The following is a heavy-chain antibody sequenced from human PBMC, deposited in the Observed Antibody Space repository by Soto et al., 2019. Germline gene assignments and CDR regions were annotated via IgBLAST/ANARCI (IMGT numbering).Heavy chain of an antibody. CDR2: ISATGVGT. V-gene: IGHV3-23*01. CDR3: AKDRRAGGNSAFYFDF. D-gene: IGHD3-16*01. CDR1: VFKFSNYA. Sequence: GGALRLSCAASVFKFSNYAMSWVRQAPGKGLEWVALISATGVGTYYADSVKGRFTVSRDNSHNTLYLQVHSLTAEDTAVYYCAKDRRAGGNSAFYFDFWGQGAQVTVSS. J-gene: IGHJ4*02.